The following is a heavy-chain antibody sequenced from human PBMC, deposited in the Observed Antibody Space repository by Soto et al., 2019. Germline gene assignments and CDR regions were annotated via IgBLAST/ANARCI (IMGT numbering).Heavy chain of an antibody. CDR1: GFTFSSYA. J-gene: IGHJ6*02. V-gene: IGHV3-23*01. Sequence: GGSLRLSCAASGFTFSSYAMSWVRQAPGKGLEWVSAISGSGGSTYYADSVKGRFTISRDNSKNTLYLQMNSLRAEDTAVYYCAKPSAVSSWSYYYYGMDVWGQGTTVTVSS. CDR3: AKPSAVSSWSYYYYGMDV. D-gene: IGHD6-13*01. CDR2: ISGSGGST.